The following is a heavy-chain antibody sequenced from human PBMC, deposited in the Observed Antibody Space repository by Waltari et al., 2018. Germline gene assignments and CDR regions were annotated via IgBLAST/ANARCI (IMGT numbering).Heavy chain of an antibody. V-gene: IGHV3-21*01. CDR1: GFTFSAYT. J-gene: IGHJ4*02. Sequence: EVQLVESGGGLVKPGGSLRLSCAASGFTFSAYTFNWVRQAPGKGLGWVSSISSRSVYIYYADSVKGRFTISRDDAKKSLYLQMDSLRVEDTAVYYCARDREAVAVGGHCGQGTLVTVSS. D-gene: IGHD6-19*01. CDR2: ISSRSVYI. CDR3: ARDREAVAVGGH.